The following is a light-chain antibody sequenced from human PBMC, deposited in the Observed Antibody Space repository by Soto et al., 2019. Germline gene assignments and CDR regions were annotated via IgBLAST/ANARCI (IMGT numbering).Light chain of an antibody. Sequence: QSVLTQPASVSGSPGQSITISCTGTSSDVGGYNFVSWYQQHPGGAPKLLIYEVSRRPSGVSNRFSGSKSGDTASLTISGLQAEDEADYYCYSYRGYYTRVFATGTKVTVL. CDR2: EVS. J-gene: IGLJ1*01. CDR1: SSDVGGYNF. V-gene: IGLV2-14*01. CDR3: YSYRGYYTRV.